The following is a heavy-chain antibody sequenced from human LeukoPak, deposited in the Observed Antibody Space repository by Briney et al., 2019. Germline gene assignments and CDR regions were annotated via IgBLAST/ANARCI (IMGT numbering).Heavy chain of an antibody. CDR2: ISYDGSNK. D-gene: IGHD3-22*01. V-gene: IGHV3-30-3*01. J-gene: IGHJ4*02. CDR3: ARMSVTMIVVVSYFDS. CDR1: GFTFSSYA. Sequence: GGSLRLSCAASGFTFSSYAMHWVRQAPGKGLEWVAVISYDGSNKYYADSVKGRFTISRDNSKNTLYLQMNSLRAEDTAVYYCARMSVTMIVVVSYFDSWGQGTLVTVSS.